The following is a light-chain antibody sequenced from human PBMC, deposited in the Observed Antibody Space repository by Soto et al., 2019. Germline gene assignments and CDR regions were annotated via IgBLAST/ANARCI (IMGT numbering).Light chain of an antibody. J-gene: IGLJ3*02. CDR2: DVS. Sequence: QSALTQPRSMCGSPGKSVTISCTGTSSDVGSYKYVSWYQQHPGQAPKLIIYDVSERPSGVPDRFSGSKSGNTASLTISGLQVEDDADYYCCSYAGSYSWVFGGGTKLTVL. CDR1: SSDVGSYKY. CDR3: CSYAGSYSWV. V-gene: IGLV2-11*01.